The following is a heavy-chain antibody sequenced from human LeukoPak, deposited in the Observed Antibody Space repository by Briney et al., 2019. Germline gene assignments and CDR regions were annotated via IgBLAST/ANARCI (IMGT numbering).Heavy chain of an antibody. J-gene: IGHJ4*02. CDR1: GGSISSSSYY. D-gene: IGHD6-13*01. Sequence: SETLSLTCTVSGGSISSSSYYWGWIRQPPGKGLEWIGSIYHSGSTYYNPSLKSRVTISVDTSKNQFSLKLSSVTAADTAVYYCARGDSSSWSTPPDYWGQGTLVTVSS. CDR2: IYHSGST. CDR3: ARGDSSSWSTPPDY. V-gene: IGHV4-39*07.